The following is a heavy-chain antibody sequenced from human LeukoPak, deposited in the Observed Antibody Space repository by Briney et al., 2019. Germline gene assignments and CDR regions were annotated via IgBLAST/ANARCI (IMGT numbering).Heavy chain of an antibody. CDR1: GGSISSNY. D-gene: IGHD4-17*01. J-gene: IGHJ5*02. CDR2: IYYSGST. Sequence: SEALSLTCNVSGGSISSNYWSWIRQPPGKGLEWIGYIYYSGSTNYNPSLKSRVTISVDTSKNHFSLKLSSVTAADTAVYYCARGDGDYGWFDPWGQGTLVTVSS. CDR3: ARGDGDYGWFDP. V-gene: IGHV4-59*01.